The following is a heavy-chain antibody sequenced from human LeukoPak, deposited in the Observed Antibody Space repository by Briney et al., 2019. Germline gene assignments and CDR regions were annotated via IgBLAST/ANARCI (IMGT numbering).Heavy chain of an antibody. V-gene: IGHV4-61*02. D-gene: IGHD4-11*01. Sequence: SQTLSLTCTVSGGSISSGSYYWSWIRQPAGKGLEWIGRIYTSGSTNYNPSLKSRVTISVDTSKNQFSLKLSSVTAADTAVYYCARDLYSNYVTDSWFDPWGQGTLVTVSS. CDR2: IYTSGST. CDR3: ARDLYSNYVTDSWFDP. J-gene: IGHJ5*02. CDR1: GGSISSGSYY.